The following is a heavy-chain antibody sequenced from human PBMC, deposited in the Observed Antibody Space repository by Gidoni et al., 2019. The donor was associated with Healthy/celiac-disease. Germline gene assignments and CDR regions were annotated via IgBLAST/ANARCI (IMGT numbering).Heavy chain of an antibody. V-gene: IGHV1-24*01. CDR2: FDPEAGET. CDR1: GYTLTELS. D-gene: IGHD6-19*01. J-gene: IGHJ4*02. CDR3: ATDPGPIAVAIPRDY. Sequence: QVQLVQSGAEVKTPRASVKASCKVSGYTLTELSMHWVRQSPGNGLEWLGGFDPEAGETIYAQKFQGRVTTTEDTSTDTAYMELSSLRSEDTAVYYCATDPGPIAVAIPRDYWGQGTLVTVSS.